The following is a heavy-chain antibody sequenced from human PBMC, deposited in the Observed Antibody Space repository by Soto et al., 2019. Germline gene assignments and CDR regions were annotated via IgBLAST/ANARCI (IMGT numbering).Heavy chain of an antibody. CDR1: GFTFSHYT. V-gene: IGHV3-23*01. CDR2: ISDRPTGHT. D-gene: IGHD2-21*02. J-gene: IGHJ4*02. Sequence: RSLRLSCLASGFTFSHYTLNWVRRAPGKGLEWVSTISDRPTGHTHYAESVRGRFTISRDDSRDTVFLQMDSLRAEDTAVYYCTTRRTAHCDYWGQGGLVTVS. CDR3: TTRRTAHCDY.